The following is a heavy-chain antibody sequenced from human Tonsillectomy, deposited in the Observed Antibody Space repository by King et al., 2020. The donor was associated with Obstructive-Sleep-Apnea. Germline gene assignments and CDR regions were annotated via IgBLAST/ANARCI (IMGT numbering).Heavy chain of an antibody. CDR2: INPHSGGT. J-gene: IGHJ4*02. CDR1: GYTFTGYY. D-gene: IGHD6-13*01. Sequence: LQLVQSGAEVKKPGASVKVSCKASGYTFTGYYIHWVRQAPGQGLEWMGWINPHSGGTDFAQKFQGRVTMTRDTSISTAYMELSSLKSDDTAVYYCARDAAAELHSRSNYFDYWGQGTLVTVSS. CDR3: ARDAAAELHSRSNYFDY. V-gene: IGHV1-2*02.